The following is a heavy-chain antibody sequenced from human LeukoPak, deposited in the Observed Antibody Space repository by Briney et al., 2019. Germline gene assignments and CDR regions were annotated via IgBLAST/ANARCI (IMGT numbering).Heavy chain of an antibody. CDR1: GYTFTGYY. CDR2: ISPDSDAT. D-gene: IGHD2-21*02. CDR3: ASITAGTSWFDP. J-gene: IGHJ5*02. V-gene: IGHV1-2*02. Sequence: ASVMVSCKASGYTFTGYYIHWVRQAPGQGLEWMGWISPDSDATNYAQKFQGRVTMTRDTSISTAYVELSRLRSDDTAVYFCASITAGTSWFDPWGQGSLVIVSS.